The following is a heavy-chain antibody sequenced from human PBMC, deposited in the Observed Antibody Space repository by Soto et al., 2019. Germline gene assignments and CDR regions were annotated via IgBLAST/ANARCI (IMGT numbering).Heavy chain of an antibody. Sequence: EVQLVESGGGLVQPGGSLRLSCVVSGLTFSNYWMSWVRQAPGKGLEWVANINQDGSESYYGDSVKGRFTISRDNAKNSLYLQMTSLRAEDTAVYYCARPARECSSPGCANWGQGTLVTVSS. CDR1: GLTFSNYW. J-gene: IGHJ4*02. CDR3: ARPARECSSPGCAN. CDR2: INQDGSES. V-gene: IGHV3-7*01. D-gene: IGHD2-2*01.